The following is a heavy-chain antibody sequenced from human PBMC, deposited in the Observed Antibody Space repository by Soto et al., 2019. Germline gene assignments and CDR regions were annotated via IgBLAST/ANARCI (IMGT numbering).Heavy chain of an antibody. J-gene: IGHJ6*03. CDR2: INPNSGGT. CDR3: ARESGCTTVTTFCDYYYMDV. V-gene: IGHV1-2*04. Sequence: ASVKVSCKASGYTFTGYYMHWVRQAPGQGLEWMGWINPNSGGTNYAQKFQGWVTMTRDTSISTAYMELSRLRSDDTAVYYCARESGCTTVTTFCDYYYMDVWGKGTTVTVSS. CDR1: GYTFTGYY. D-gene: IGHD4-17*01.